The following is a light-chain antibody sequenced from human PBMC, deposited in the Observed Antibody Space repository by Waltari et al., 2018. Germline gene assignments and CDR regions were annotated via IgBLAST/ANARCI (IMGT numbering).Light chain of an antibody. J-gene: IGLJ2*01. CDR2: GNS. CDR3: QSYDSSLSGVV. V-gene: IGLV1-40*01. CDR1: SSNIGAGYD. Sequence: QSVLTQPPSVSGAPGQRVTISCTGRSSNIGAGYDLHWYQQRPGTAPKLLIYGNSNRPSGVPDRFSGSKSGTSASLAITGLQAEDEADYYCQSYDSSLSGVVFGGGTKLTVL.